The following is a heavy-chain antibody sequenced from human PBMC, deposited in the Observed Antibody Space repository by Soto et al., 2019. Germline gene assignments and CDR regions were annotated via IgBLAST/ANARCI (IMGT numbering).Heavy chain of an antibody. V-gene: IGHV1-2*04. CDR1: GYTFTGYY. Sequence: ASVKVSCKASGYTFTGYYMHWVRQAPGQGLEWMGWINPNSGGTNYAQKFQGWVTMTRDTSISTAYMELSRLRSDDTAVYYCARGRTVTTTDPGLYGMDVWGQGTTVTSP. J-gene: IGHJ6*02. CDR3: ARGRTVTTTDPGLYGMDV. D-gene: IGHD4-17*01. CDR2: INPNSGGT.